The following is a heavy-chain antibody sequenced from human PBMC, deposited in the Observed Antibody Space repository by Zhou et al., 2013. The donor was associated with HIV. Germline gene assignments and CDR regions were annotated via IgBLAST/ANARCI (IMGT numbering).Heavy chain of an antibody. D-gene: IGHD6-19*01. V-gene: IGHV1-69*01. CDR3: ARGGEGKNWLNWFDP. Sequence: QVQLVQSGAEVKKPGASVKVSCKASGYTFTGYYMHWVRQAPGQGLEWMGGIIPFFGTANYAQKFQGRVAITAAESTKTAYMELSSLRSEDTAVYYCARGGEGKNWLNWFDPWGQGTLVTVSS. J-gene: IGHJ5*02. CDR1: GYTFTGYY. CDR2: IIPFFGTA.